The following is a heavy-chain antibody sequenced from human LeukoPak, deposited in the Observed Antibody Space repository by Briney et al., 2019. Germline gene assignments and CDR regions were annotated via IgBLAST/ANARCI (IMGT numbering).Heavy chain of an antibody. CDR1: GGSISSSSYY. D-gene: IGHD1-26*01. V-gene: IGHV4-39*01. Sequence: SETLSLTCTVSGGSISSSSYYWGWIRQPPGKGLEWIGSIYYSGSTYYNPSLKSRVTISVDTSKNQFSLRLSSVTAADTAVYYCARLVVGDYWGQGTLVTVSS. CDR2: IYYSGST. J-gene: IGHJ4*02. CDR3: ARLVVGDY.